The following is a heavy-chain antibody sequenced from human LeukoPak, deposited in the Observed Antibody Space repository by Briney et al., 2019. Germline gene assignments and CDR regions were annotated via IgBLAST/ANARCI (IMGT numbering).Heavy chain of an antibody. Sequence: PSETLSLTCTVSGGSISSSSYYWGWIRQPPGKGLEWIGSIYCSGSTYYNPSLKSRVTISVDTSKNQFSLKLSSVTAADTAVYYCARQKNSREIDYWGQGTLVTVSS. J-gene: IGHJ4*02. V-gene: IGHV4-39*01. CDR3: ARQKNSREIDY. CDR1: GGSISSSSYY. CDR2: IYCSGST. D-gene: IGHD2/OR15-2a*01.